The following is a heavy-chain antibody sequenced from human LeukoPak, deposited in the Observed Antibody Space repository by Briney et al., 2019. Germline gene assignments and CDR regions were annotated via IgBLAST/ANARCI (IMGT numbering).Heavy chain of an antibody. CDR2: IYYSGST. V-gene: IGHV4-31*03. Sequence: SETLSLTCTVSGGSISSGNYYWSWIRQHPGKGLEWLGYIYYSGSTYYNPSLKSRVTISVDTSKNQFSLKLSSVTAADTAVYYCARTNCGGDCYTLYYFDYWGQGTLVTVSS. J-gene: IGHJ4*02. CDR1: GGSISSGNYY. CDR3: ARTNCGGDCYTLYYFDY. D-gene: IGHD2-21*02.